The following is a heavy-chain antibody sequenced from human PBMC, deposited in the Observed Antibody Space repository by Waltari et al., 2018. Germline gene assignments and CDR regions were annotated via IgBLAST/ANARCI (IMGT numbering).Heavy chain of an antibody. CDR3: ASETGGLQGAFDI. D-gene: IGHD4-4*01. CDR2: IYTSGST. V-gene: IGHV4-61*09. CDR1: GGSIRSGRYY. J-gene: IGHJ3*02. Sequence: QVQLQESGPGLVKPSQTLSLTCTVSGGSIRSGRYYWSWIRQPAGKGLEWIGYIYTSGSTNYNPSLKSRVTISVDTSKNQFSLKLSSVTAADTAVYYCASETGGLQGAFDIWGQGTMVTVSS.